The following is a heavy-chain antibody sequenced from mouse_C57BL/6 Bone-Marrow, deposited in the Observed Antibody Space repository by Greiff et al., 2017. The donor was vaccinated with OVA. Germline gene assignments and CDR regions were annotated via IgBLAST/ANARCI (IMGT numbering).Heavy chain of an antibody. Sequence: VQLQLSGPELVKPGASVKISCKASGYSFTHYNMTWVKQSNGKSLEWIGVINTNYGNTSYNQKFKGKATLTVDKSSSTAYMQLNSQTSEDSAVYYCARTFYYGYFYWGQGTTLTVSS. CDR3: ARTFYYGYFY. CDR1: GYSFTHYN. CDR2: INTNYGNT. V-gene: IGHV1-39*01. J-gene: IGHJ2*01. D-gene: IGHD2-3*01.